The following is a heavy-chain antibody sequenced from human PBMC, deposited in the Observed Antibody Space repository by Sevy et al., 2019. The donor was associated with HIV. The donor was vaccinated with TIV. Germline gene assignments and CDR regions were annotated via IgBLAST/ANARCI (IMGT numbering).Heavy chain of an antibody. V-gene: IGHV3-30*04. CDR2: ISYDGNNK. D-gene: IGHD2-2*01. Sequence: GGSLRLSCAASGFTFSSYAMHWVRQAPGKGLEWVAVISYDGNNKYHADSVKDRFTISRDNSKNTLYLQMNSLRAEDTAVYYCARVLRVVRIDYFDYWGQGTLVTVSS. CDR1: GFTFSSYA. J-gene: IGHJ4*02. CDR3: ARVLRVVRIDYFDY.